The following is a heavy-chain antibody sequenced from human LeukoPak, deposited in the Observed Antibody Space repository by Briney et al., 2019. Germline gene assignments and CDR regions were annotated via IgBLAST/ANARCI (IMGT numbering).Heavy chain of an antibody. V-gene: IGHV1-18*01. D-gene: IGHD6-13*01. J-gene: IGHJ4*02. CDR2: ISAYNGNT. Sequence: WASVKVPCKASGYTFTSYGISWVRQAPGQGLEWMGWISAYNGNTNYAQKLQGRVTMTTDTSTSTAYMELRSLRSDDTAVYYCARDGIAAAGTSRGGYYFDYWGQGTLVTVSS. CDR3: ARDGIAAAGTSRGGYYFDY. CDR1: GYTFTSYG.